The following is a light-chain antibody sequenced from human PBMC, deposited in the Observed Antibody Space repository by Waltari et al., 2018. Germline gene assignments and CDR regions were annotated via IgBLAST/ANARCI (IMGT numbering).Light chain of an antibody. CDR1: QGISSY. V-gene: IGKV1-9*01. Sequence: DIQLTQSPSFLSASVGDRVTITCRASQGISSYLAWYQQQPGEAPKLLISAASTLQSGVPSRFSGSGSGTEFTLTIRSLQPEDFATYYCQQLNSFPYTFGQGT. CDR2: AAS. J-gene: IGKJ2*01. CDR3: QQLNSFPYT.